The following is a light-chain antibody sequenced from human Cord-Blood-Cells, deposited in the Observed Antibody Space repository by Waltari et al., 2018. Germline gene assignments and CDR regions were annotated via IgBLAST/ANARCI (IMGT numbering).Light chain of an antibody. V-gene: IGKV4-1*01. CDR2: WAS. J-gene: IGKJ2*01. Sequence: DIVMTQSPDSLAVSLGERATINCKSSQSVLYSSNNKNYLAWYQQKPEQPPKLLIYWASTQASGVPDRFSGSGSGTDFTRTISSLQAEDVAVYYCQQYYSTPYTFGQGTKLEIK. CDR3: QQYYSTPYT. CDR1: QSVLYSSNNKNY.